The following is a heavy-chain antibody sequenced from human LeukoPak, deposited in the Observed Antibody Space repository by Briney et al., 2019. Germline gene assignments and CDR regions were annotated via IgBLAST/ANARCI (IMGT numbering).Heavy chain of an antibody. J-gene: IGHJ4*02. V-gene: IGHV4-59*08. CDR1: GGSISGYY. CDR2: IYYSGST. D-gene: IGHD3-22*01. CDR3: AKVSDRDSSGYYWGFEY. Sequence: SETLSLTYTGSGGSISGYYSSWIRQPPGKGLECIGYIYYSGSTNYNPSLKSRVTISVDTSRNQFSLKLTSVTAADTAVYYCAKVSDRDSSGYYWGFEYWGQGTLVTVSS.